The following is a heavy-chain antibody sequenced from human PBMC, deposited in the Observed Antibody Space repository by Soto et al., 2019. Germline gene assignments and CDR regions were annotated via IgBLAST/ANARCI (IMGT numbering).Heavy chain of an antibody. V-gene: IGHV3-15*01. J-gene: IGHJ6*02. CDR2: IKSKNNGGTT. CDR1: GFTFSNAW. D-gene: IGHD2-8*01. Sequence: EEQLVESGGGLVKPGESLRLSCAASGFTFSNAWVTWVRQVPGKGLEWVGRIKSKNNGGTTDYAAPVKGRFIISRDDSKNTVYLHMNSVKTEDTAVYYCADTNLNNHQYYNMDVWGQGATVTVSS. CDR3: ADTNLNNHQYYNMDV.